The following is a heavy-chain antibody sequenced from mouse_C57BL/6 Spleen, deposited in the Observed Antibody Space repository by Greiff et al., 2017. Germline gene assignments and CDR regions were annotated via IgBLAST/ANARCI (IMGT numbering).Heavy chain of an antibody. Sequence: EVQRVESGGGLVKPGGSLKLSCAASGFTFSDYGMHWVRQAPEKGLEWVAYISSGSSTIYYADTVKGRFTISRDNAKNTLFLQMTSLRSEDTAMYYCARTPYSNNWYFDVWGTGTTVTVSS. J-gene: IGHJ1*03. D-gene: IGHD2-5*01. CDR2: ISSGSSTI. CDR1: GFTFSDYG. V-gene: IGHV5-17*01. CDR3: ARTPYSNNWYFDV.